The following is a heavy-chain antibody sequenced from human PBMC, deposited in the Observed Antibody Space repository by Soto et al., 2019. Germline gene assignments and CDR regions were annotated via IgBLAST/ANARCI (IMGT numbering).Heavy chain of an antibody. CDR1: GFTVSDNY. CDR3: ARELVEVINSNADYYGLDV. D-gene: IGHD2-8*02. V-gene: IGHV3-53*01. Sequence: EVQLVESGGGLIQPGGSLRLSCEASGFTVSDNYMTWVRQAPGKGLEWVSLIYSDVYSAGTTYYADSVKGRFTIFRDNSKSTLYLQMDSLRAEDTAVYFCARELVEVINSNADYYGLDVWGQGTTVTVSS. J-gene: IGHJ6*02. CDR2: IYSDVYSAGTT.